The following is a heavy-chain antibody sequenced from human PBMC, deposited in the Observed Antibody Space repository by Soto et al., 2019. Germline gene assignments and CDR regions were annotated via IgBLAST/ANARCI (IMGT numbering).Heavy chain of an antibody. Sequence: ASVKVSCKASGYTFTDYHIHWVRQAPGQGLEWMGWINPNSGDTNYTLKFQGRVTMTKDTSISTAYMELSSLRSDDTAVFFCARVYRYSGTWGLGYWGQGTPVTVSS. CDR1: GYTFTDYH. D-gene: IGHD6-13*01. CDR2: INPNSGDT. V-gene: IGHV1-2*02. J-gene: IGHJ4*02. CDR3: ARVYRYSGTWGLGY.